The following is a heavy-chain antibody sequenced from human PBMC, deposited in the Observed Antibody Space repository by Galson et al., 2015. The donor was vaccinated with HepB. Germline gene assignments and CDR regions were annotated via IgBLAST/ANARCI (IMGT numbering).Heavy chain of an antibody. J-gene: IGHJ6*02. Sequence: SLRLSCAASGFTFSTYSMNWVRQAPGKGLEWISYISRSSSNRYYADSVNGRFTISSDDAKNSLYLQMNSLRDEDTAVYYCTRDRYCTSTTGPGYYYGMDVWGQGTTVTVSS. CDR3: TRDRYCTSTTGPGYYYGMDV. CDR2: ISRSSSNR. D-gene: IGHD2-2*01. V-gene: IGHV3-48*02. CDR1: GFTFSTYS.